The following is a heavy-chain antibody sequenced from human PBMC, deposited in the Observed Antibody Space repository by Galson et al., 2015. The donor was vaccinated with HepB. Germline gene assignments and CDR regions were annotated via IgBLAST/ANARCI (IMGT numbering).Heavy chain of an antibody. V-gene: IGHV3-66*01. D-gene: IGHD6-13*01. Sequence: SLRLSCAASGFTVSSNYMSWVRQAPGKGLEWVSVIYSGGSTYYADSVKGRFTISRDNSKNTLYLQMNSLRAEDTAVYYCARDPGSSWYYYGMDVWGQGTTVTVSS. CDR1: GFTVSSNY. CDR2: IYSGGST. J-gene: IGHJ6*02. CDR3: ARDPGSSWYYYGMDV.